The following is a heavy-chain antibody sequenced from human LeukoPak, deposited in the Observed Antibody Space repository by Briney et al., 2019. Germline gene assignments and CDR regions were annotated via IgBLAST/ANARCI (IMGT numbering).Heavy chain of an antibody. V-gene: IGHV4-34*01. CDR3: ARDLEDLHLTTGMDV. D-gene: IGHD1-1*01. CDR1: GGSFSGYY. Sequence: PSETLSLTCAVYGGSFSGYYWSWIRQPPGKGLEWIGEINHSGSTNYNPSLKSRVTISVDTSKNQFSLKLSSVTAADTAVYYCARDLEDLHLTTGMDVWGKGTTVTVSS. J-gene: IGHJ6*04. CDR2: INHSGST.